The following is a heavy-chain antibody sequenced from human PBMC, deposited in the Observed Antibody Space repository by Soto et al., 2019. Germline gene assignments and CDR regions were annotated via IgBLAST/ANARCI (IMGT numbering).Heavy chain of an antibody. J-gene: IGHJ3*01. V-gene: IGHV4-59*11. CDR1: DGSISRHY. CDR3: ASQNYDSSGYYYPDDAFDL. Sequence: SETLSLTCTVSDGSISRHYWTWIRQPPETGLEWIGYMYDSGSINYNPSLKSRVTISVDTSKNQFSLKLSSVTAADTAVYYCASQNYDSSGYYYPDDAFDLWGPGTMVTVSS. CDR2: MYDSGSI. D-gene: IGHD3-22*01.